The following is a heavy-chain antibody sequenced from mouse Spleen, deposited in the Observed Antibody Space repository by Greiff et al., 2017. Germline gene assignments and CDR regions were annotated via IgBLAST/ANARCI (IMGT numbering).Heavy chain of an antibody. V-gene: IGHV1-19*01. CDR1: GYTFTDYY. D-gene: IGHD2-5*01. J-gene: IGHJ4*01. Sequence: EVQLQQSGPVLVKPGASVKMSCKASGYTFTDYYMNWVKQSHGKSLEWIGVINPYNGGTSYNQKFKGKATLTVDKSSSTAYMELNSLTSEDSAVYYCARAFGVNYAMDYWGQGTSVTVSS. CDR2: INPYNGGT. CDR3: ARAFGVNYAMDY.